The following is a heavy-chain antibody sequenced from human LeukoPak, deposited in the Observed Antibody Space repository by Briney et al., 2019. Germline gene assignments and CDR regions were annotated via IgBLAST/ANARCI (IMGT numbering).Heavy chain of an antibody. D-gene: IGHD2-15*01. J-gene: IGHJ6*03. V-gene: IGHV3-21*04. CDR2: ISSSSSYI. CDR1: GFTFSSYS. CDR3: ARAQEGYCSGGSCYYYYYYMDV. Sequence: GGSLRLSCAASGFTFSSYSMNWVRQAPGKGLEWVSSISSSSSYIYYADSVKGRFTISRDNAKNSLYLQMNSLRSEDTAVYYCARAQEGYCSGGSCYYYYYYMDVWGKGTTVTVSS.